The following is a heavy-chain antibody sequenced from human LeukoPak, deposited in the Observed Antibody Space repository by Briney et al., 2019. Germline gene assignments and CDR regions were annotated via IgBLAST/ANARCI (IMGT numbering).Heavy chain of an antibody. D-gene: IGHD3-22*01. CDR1: GFTFSRYA. Sequence: PGGSLSLSCAASGFTFSRYALTWVRQAPGQGLEWVSSISSSGTYIYYADSVKGRFTISRDNAKNSLFLQMDSLRAEDTAVYYCARENYYDSSGHIDYWGQGTLVTVSS. CDR3: ARENYYDSSGHIDY. J-gene: IGHJ4*02. V-gene: IGHV3-21*01. CDR2: ISSSGTYI.